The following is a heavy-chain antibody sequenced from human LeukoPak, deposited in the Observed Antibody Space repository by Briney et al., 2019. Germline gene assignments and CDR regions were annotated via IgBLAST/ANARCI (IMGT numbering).Heavy chain of an antibody. Sequence: PGGSLRLSCAASGFTVSSNYMSWVRQAPGKGLEWVSVIYSGGSTYYADSVKGRFTISRDNSKNTLCLQMNSLRAEDTAVYYCVRDSIGDNTPTWDYWGQGTLVTVSS. CDR2: IYSGGST. CDR3: VRDSIGDNTPTWDY. J-gene: IGHJ4*02. V-gene: IGHV3-53*01. D-gene: IGHD2-15*01. CDR1: GFTVSSNY.